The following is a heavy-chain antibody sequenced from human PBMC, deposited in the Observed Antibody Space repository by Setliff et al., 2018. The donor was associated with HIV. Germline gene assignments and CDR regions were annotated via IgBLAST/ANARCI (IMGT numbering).Heavy chain of an antibody. CDR2: ISDYNSNT. CDR1: GYALTSYS. V-gene: IGHV1-18*01. Sequence: ASVKVSCKASGYALTSYSLTWVRQAPGQGLEWMGWISDYNSNTEYAQKFQGRVTMTKDTSTSTAYMELRSLRPDDTAVYYCARGLYEFVHWGQGTLVTVSS. CDR3: ARGLYEFVH. J-gene: IGHJ5*02. D-gene: IGHD5-12*01.